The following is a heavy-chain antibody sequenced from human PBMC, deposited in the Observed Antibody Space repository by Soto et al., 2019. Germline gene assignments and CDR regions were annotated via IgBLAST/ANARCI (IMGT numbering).Heavy chain of an antibody. D-gene: IGHD3-10*01. CDR2: ISYSGNT. J-gene: IGHJ4*02. CDR3: LRYYYGSGSYLEVDF. Sequence: SEPLSLTCIVSGGSIRSSTYYGCWIRQPPGKGLDWIGSISYSGNTFYNPSLQSRVTISVDTSKNQFSLKLSSVTAADTAVYYCLRYYYGSGSYLEVDFWGQGTLVTVSS. V-gene: IGHV4-39*01. CDR1: GGSIRSSTYY.